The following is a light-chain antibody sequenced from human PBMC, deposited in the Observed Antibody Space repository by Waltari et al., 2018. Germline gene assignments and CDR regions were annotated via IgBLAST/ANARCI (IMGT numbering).Light chain of an antibody. CDR2: DAS. CDR3: QQFKSFLIT. Sequence: AIQLTQSPSSLSASVGDRVTITSRASQGINSALAWSQQKPGKAPKLLSYDASSLESGVPSRFSGSGYGTDFTLTISSLQPEDFATYYCQQFKSFLITFGQGTRLEIK. J-gene: IGKJ5*01. CDR1: QGINSA. V-gene: IGKV1-13*02.